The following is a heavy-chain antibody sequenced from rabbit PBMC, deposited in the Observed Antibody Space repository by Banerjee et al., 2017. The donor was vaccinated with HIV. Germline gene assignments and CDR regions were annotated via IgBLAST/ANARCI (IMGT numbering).Heavy chain of an antibody. Sequence: QEQLEESGGGLVQPEGSLTLTCTASGFSFSNDYYMCWVRQAPGKGLEWIACIYAGSSGSTYYASWAKGRFTISKTSSTTVTLQMTSLTAADMATYFCARSYDDAGDPDWLDLWGPGTLVTVS. D-gene: IGHD2-1*01. CDR3: ARSYDDAGDPDWLDL. V-gene: IGHV1S45*01. CDR1: GFSFSNDYY. J-gene: IGHJ5*01. CDR2: IYAGSSGST.